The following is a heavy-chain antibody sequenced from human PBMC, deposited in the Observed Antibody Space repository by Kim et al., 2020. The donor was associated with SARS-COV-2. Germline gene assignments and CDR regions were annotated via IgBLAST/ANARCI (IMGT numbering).Heavy chain of an antibody. CDR1: GFTLSDYH. V-gene: IGHV3-72*01. J-gene: IGHJ5*02. CDR3: ARLTIVGGRFDP. Sequence: GGSLRLSCAASGFTLSDYHMDWVRQAPGKGLEWVGRIRNKSKRYTTEYAVTGKVRFTISSDDSKNSLYLQMNSLKNADTAEYECARLTIVGGRFDPWGQG. CDR2: IRNKSKRYTT. D-gene: IGHD1-26*01.